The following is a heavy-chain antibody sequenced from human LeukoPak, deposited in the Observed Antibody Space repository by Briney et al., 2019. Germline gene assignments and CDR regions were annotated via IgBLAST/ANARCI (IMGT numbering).Heavy chain of an antibody. J-gene: IGHJ4*02. CDR3: AHSRVAVSGKEGMDY. Sequence: SGPTLVKPTQTLTLTCAFSGFSLTTRRVGVGWICQPPGKALEWLAFINWDDDKRYSPAQKSRLTITKDTSNNQVVLSMTNVDPMDTGTYYCAHSRVAVSGKEGMDYWGQGTVVTVSS. CDR1: GFSLTTRRVG. V-gene: IGHV2-5*02. CDR2: INWDDDK. D-gene: IGHD6-19*01.